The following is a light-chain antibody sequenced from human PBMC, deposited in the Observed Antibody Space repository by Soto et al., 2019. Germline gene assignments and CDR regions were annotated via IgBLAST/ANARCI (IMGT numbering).Light chain of an antibody. Sequence: DIQLTQSPSSLPASVGDRVIITCQASQDISNYLNWYQQKPGKAPELLINDASNLEMGVPSRFSGAGSGTDFTFTISSLQPEDIATYFCQQYDSLPITFGKGTRLEI. CDR1: QDISNY. CDR2: DAS. V-gene: IGKV1-33*01. J-gene: IGKJ5*01. CDR3: QQYDSLPIT.